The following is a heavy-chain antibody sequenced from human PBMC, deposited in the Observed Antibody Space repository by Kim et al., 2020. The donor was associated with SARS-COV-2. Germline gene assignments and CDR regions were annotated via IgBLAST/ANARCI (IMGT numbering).Heavy chain of an antibody. CDR3: AKESGSGSYYAWTYYYYGIDV. D-gene: IGHD3-10*01. V-gene: IGHV3-30*18. Sequence: GGSLRLSCAASGFTFSSYGMHWVRQAPGKGLEWVAVISYDGSNKYYADSVKGRFTISRDNSKNTLYLQMNSLIAEDTAVYYCAKESGSGSYYAWTYYYYGIDVWGQGTTVHVS. CDR1: GFTFSSYG. J-gene: IGHJ6*02. CDR2: ISYDGSNK.